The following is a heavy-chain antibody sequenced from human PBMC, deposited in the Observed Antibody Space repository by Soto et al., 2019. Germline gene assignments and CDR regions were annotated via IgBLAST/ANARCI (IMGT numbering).Heavy chain of an antibody. V-gene: IGHV1-3*01. CDR2: INAGNGNT. CDR1: GYTFTSYA. J-gene: IGHJ4*02. CDR3: ARGSYYYDSSGYSPFDY. D-gene: IGHD3-22*01. Sequence: QVQLVQSGAEVKKPGASVKVSCKASGYTFTSYAMHWVRQAPGQRLEWMGWINAGNGNTKYSQKFQGRVTITRDTSASTAYMELSSLRSEDTAVYYCARGSYYYDSSGYSPFDYWGQGTLVTVSS.